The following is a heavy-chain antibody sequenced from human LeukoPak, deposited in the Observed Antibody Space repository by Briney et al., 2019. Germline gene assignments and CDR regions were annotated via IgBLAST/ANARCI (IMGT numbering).Heavy chain of an antibody. CDR2: TYYSGST. CDR3: ARDTTLDH. V-gene: IGHV4-31*03. CDR1: GGSISSGGYY. Sequence: ASETLSLTCTVSGGSISSGGYYWSWIRQHPGKGLEWIGNTYYSGSTHYNPSLKSRITISVGTSKNQFSLKLSSVTAADTAVYYCARDTTLDHWGQGTLVTVSS. D-gene: IGHD1-1*01. J-gene: IGHJ4*02.